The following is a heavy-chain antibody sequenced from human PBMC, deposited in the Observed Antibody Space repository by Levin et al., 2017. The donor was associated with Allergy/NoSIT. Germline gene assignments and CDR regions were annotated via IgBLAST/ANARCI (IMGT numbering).Heavy chain of an antibody. CDR2: ISWDGYST. D-gene: IGHD3-16*01. V-gene: IGHV3-43D*04. CDR1: GFTFDDYA. J-gene: IGHJ6*02. CDR3: AKGILGYNGMAV. Sequence: AGGSLRLSCAASGFTFDDYAMHWVRQAPGKGLEWVSLISWDGYSTFYADSVKGRFTISRDNSENSLSLQMNSLRAEDTALYYCAKGILGYNGMAVWGQGTTVTVSS.